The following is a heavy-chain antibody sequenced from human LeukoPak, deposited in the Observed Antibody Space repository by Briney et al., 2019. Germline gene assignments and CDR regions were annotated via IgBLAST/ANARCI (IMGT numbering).Heavy chain of an antibody. CDR3: ARADYGGNSGDAFDI. Sequence: PSETLSLTCAVYGGSFSGYYWSWIRQPPGKGLEWIGGINHSGSTNYNPSLKSRVTISVDTSKNQFSLKLSSVTAADTAVYYCARADYGGNSGDAFDIWGQGTMVTVSS. CDR1: GGSFSGYY. D-gene: IGHD4-23*01. V-gene: IGHV4-34*01. J-gene: IGHJ3*02. CDR2: INHSGST.